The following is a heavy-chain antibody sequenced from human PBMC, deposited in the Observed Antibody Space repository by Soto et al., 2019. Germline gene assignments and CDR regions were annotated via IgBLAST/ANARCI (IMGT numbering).Heavy chain of an antibody. D-gene: IGHD6-19*01. CDR1: GGTFSSYT. V-gene: IGHV1-69*02. CDR2: IIPILGIA. Sequence: QVQLVQSGAEVKKPGSSVKVSCKASGGTFSSYTISWVRQAPGQGLEWMGRIIPILGIANYAQKFQGRVTITADKSASTAYMELSSLRSEDTAVYYCARRRIAVAEAFDIWGQGTMVTVSS. J-gene: IGHJ3*02. CDR3: ARRRIAVAEAFDI.